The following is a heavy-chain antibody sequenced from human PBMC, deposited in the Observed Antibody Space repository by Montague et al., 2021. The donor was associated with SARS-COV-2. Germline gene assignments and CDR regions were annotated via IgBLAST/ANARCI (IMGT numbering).Heavy chain of an antibody. Sequence: SLRLSCAASGSTFSRHWMSWVRQAPGKGLEWVANIKQDGSEKYYLDSVKGRFTISRDNAKNSLYLQMNSLRVEDTAVYYCARRHITPDYWGQGTLVTVSS. CDR3: ARRHITPDY. CDR1: GSTFSRHW. CDR2: IKQDGSEK. D-gene: IGHD2-21*01. V-gene: IGHV3-7*01. J-gene: IGHJ4*02.